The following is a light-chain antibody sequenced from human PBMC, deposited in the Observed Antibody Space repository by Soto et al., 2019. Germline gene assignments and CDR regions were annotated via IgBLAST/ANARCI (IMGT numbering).Light chain of an antibody. J-gene: IGLJ1*01. V-gene: IGLV1-44*01. CDR2: STS. CDR1: SSNIGSNT. CDR3: AAWDDRLDVYV. Sequence: QSVLTQPPSASGTPGQIVAISCSGSSSNIGSNTVTWYQQLPGTAPKLLIYSTSQRSSGVPGRFSGSKSGVSASLSISGLESEDEADYYCAAWDDRLDVYVFGTGTKVTAL.